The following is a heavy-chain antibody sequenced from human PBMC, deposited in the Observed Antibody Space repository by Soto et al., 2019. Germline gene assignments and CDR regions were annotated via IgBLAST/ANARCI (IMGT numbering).Heavy chain of an antibody. J-gene: IGHJ4*02. CDR2: IYYSGST. CDR1: GGSISSGGYY. V-gene: IGHV4-31*03. CDR3: ARGVTHYYDSSGYFDY. Sequence: TSETLSLTCTVSGGSISSGGYYWSWIRQHPGKGLEWIGYIYYSGSTYYNPSLKSRVTISVDTSKNQFSLKLSSVTAADTAVYYCARGVTHYYDSSGYFDYWGQGTLVTVSS. D-gene: IGHD3-22*01.